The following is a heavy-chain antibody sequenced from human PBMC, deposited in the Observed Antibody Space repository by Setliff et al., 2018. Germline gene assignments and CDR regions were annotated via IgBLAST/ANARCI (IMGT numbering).Heavy chain of an antibody. D-gene: IGHD2-21*02. CDR1: GGSFRTSS. Sequence: SVKVSCKASGGSFRTSSISWVRQAPGQGLEWMGGIIPILNKPNYAQSFQGRVAITADKSTTTSYMELSGLRSEDTALYFCATDLKFTRFCFGSNCYSGAFEMWGEGTMVTV. CDR3: ATDLKFTRFCFGSNCYSGAFEM. J-gene: IGHJ3*02. V-gene: IGHV1-69*10. CDR2: IIPILNKP.